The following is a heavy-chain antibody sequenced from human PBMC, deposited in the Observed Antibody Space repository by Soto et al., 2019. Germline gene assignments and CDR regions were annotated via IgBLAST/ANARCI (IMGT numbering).Heavy chain of an antibody. CDR2: LSGGGINT. Sequence: EVQLLASGGGLVQPGGSLRLSCAASGFTFSTYSMAWVRQAPGKGPEWVSGLSGGGINTFYADSVKGRFTISVDNSKNTVDLQMNSLRVEDTAVYYCAKWSGYGDEWGQGTLVTVSS. CDR3: AKWSGYGDE. CDR1: GFTFSTYS. D-gene: IGHD5-12*01. V-gene: IGHV3-23*01. J-gene: IGHJ4*02.